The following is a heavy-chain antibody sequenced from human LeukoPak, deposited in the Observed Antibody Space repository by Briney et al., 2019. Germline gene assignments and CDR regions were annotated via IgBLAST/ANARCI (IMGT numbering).Heavy chain of an antibody. CDR1: GFTFSSYG. D-gene: IGHD6-19*01. J-gene: IGHJ4*02. V-gene: IGHV3-30*02. CDR2: IRYDGSNK. Sequence: GGSLRLSCAASGFTFSSYGMHWVRQAPGKGLEWVAFIRYDGSNKYYADSVKGRFTISRDNSKNTLYLQMNSLRAKDTAVYYCAKDMEQWLVYFYFDYWGQGTLVTVSS. CDR3: AKDMEQWLVYFYFDY.